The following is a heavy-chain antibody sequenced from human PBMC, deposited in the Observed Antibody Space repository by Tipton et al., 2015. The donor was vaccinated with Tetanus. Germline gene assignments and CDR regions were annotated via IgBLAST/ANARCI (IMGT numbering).Heavy chain of an antibody. CDR2: INHSGSA. CDR3: ARSGYYSRAYYHYRMDV. D-gene: IGHD3-9*01. Sequence: TLSLTCAVSGGSFSDFYWSWIRQSPGKGLEWIGEINHSGSANQSPSLKSRVTMSVDTSNKQFSLRLNSLTAADTAVYYCARSGYYSRAYYHYRMDVWGQGTTVSVSS. CDR1: GGSFSDFY. J-gene: IGHJ6*02. V-gene: IGHV4-34*01.